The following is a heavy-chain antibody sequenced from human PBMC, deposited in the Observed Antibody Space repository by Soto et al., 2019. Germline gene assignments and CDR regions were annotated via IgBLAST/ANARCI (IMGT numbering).Heavy chain of an antibody. J-gene: IGHJ6*02. CDR2: TFTGDST. D-gene: IGHD1-26*01. V-gene: IGHV3-53*02. Sequence: EVQLVETGGGLIQPGGSLRLSCLASGFSVTTNYIIWVRQPPGKGLEWVSTTFTGDSTHYADSVKGRFSISRDNSKNTVYLQMNNLRVEDTAVYYCAKKPPSSIQGWAFGMDVWGQGTTVSVSS. CDR3: AKKPPSSIQGWAFGMDV. CDR1: GFSVTTNY.